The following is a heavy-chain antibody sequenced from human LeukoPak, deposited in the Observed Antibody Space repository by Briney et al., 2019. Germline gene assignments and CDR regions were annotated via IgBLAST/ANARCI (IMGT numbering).Heavy chain of an antibody. CDR3: AKDWGFLEWLLAWDY. D-gene: IGHD3-3*01. V-gene: IGHV3-23*01. Sequence: GGSLRLSCAASGFTFSSYAMSWVRQAPGKGLEWVSAISGSGGSTYYADSVKGRFTISRDNSKNTLYLQMNSLRAEDTAVYYWAKDWGFLEWLLAWDYWGQGTLVTVSS. CDR2: ISGSGGST. J-gene: IGHJ4*02. CDR1: GFTFSSYA.